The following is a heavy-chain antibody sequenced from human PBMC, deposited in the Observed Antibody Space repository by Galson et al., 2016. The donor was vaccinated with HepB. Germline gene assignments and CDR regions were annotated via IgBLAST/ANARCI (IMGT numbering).Heavy chain of an antibody. Sequence: SGAEVKKPGESLKISCKGSGYSFTTYWIGWVRQMPGKGLEWMGIIYPGDSDTRYSPSFQGQVTISVDKSISTAYLQWSSLKASDTAMYYCARLGLGWEFLSYYYGMDVWGQGTTVIVSS. CDR3: ARLGLGWEFLSYYYGMDV. D-gene: IGHD3-10*01. CDR2: IYPGDSDT. CDR1: GYSFTTYW. J-gene: IGHJ6*02. V-gene: IGHV5-51*01.